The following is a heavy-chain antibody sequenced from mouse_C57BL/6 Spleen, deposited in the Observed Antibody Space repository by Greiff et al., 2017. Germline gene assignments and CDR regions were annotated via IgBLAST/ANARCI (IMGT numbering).Heavy chain of an antibody. Sequence: VQLQQSGPELVKPGASVKISCKASGYAFSSSWMNWVKQRPGKGLEWIGRIYPGDGDTNYNGKFKGKATLTADKSSSTAYMQLSSLTSEDSAVYFCARKGYDYDVWYFDVWGTGTTVTVSA. CDR3: ARKGYDYDVWYFDV. D-gene: IGHD2-4*01. J-gene: IGHJ1*03. V-gene: IGHV1-82*01. CDR2: IYPGDGDT. CDR1: GYAFSSSW.